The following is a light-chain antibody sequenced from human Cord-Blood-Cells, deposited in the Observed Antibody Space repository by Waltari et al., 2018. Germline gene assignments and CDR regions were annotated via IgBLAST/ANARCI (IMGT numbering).Light chain of an antibody. V-gene: IGKV2-30*01. Sequence: DVGMTQSPLSLPVTLGQPAPIPCRSGQSLVTSDGNTYLNWFQQRPGQSPRRLIYKVSNRDSGVPDRFSGSGSGTDFTLKISRVEAEDVGVYYCMQGTHWPWTFGQGTKVEIK. CDR3: MQGTHWPWT. CDR1: QSLVTSDGNTY. J-gene: IGKJ1*01. CDR2: KVS.